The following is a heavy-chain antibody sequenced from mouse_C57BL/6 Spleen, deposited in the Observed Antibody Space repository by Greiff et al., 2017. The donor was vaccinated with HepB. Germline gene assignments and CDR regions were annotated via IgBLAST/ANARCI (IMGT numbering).Heavy chain of an antibody. CDR3: ASRGLDY. CDR2: IYPGDGDT. V-gene: IGHV1-82*01. CDR1: GYAFSSSW. Sequence: QVQLQQSGPELVKPGASVKISCKASGYAFSSSWMNWVKQRPGKGLEWIGRIYPGDGDTNYNGKFKGKATLTADKSSSTAYMQLSSLTSEDSAVYFCASRGLDYWGQGTTLTVSS. J-gene: IGHJ2*01.